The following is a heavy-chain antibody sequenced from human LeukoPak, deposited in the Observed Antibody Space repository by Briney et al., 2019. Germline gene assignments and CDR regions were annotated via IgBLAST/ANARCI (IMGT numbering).Heavy chain of an antibody. D-gene: IGHD3-3*01. V-gene: IGHV1-69*13. CDR1: GGTFSSYA. Sequence: SVKVSCKASGGTFSSYAISWVRQAPGQGLEWMGGIIPIFGTANYAQKFQGRVTITADESTSTAYMELSSLRSEDTAVYYCARSGGKPTISPDYWGQGTLVTVSS. CDR3: ARSGGKPTISPDY. CDR2: IIPIFGTA. J-gene: IGHJ4*02.